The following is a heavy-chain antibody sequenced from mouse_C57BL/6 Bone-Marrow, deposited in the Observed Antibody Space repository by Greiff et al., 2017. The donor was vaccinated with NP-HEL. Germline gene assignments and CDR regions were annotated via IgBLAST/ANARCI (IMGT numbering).Heavy chain of an antibody. D-gene: IGHD2-12*01. CDR2: IYPGDGDT. J-gene: IGHJ4*01. Sequence: VQLQQSGAELVKPGASVKISCKASGYAFSSYWMNWVKQRPGKGLEWIGQIYPGDGDTNYNQKFKGKATLTVDTSSSTAYMQLSSLTSEDSAVYYCARSYYSKDYYAMDYWGQGTSVTVSS. V-gene: IGHV1-80*01. CDR1: GYAFSSYW. CDR3: ARSYYSKDYYAMDY.